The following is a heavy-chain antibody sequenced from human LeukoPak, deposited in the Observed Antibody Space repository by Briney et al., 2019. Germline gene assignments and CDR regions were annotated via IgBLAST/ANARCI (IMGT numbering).Heavy chain of an antibody. CDR3: ARGGSYYDSSGYLGLDY. D-gene: IGHD3-22*01. J-gene: IGHJ4*02. Sequence: TSETLSLTCTVSGGSISSYYWSWIRQPPGKGLEWIGYIYYSGSTNYNPSLKSRVTISVDTSKNQFSLKLSSVTAADTAVYYCARGGSYYDSSGYLGLDYWGQGTLVTVSS. CDR2: IYYSGST. CDR1: GGSISSYY. V-gene: IGHV4-59*08.